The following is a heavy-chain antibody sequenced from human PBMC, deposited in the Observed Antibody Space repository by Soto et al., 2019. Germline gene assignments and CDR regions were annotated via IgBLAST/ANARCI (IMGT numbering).Heavy chain of an antibody. CDR2: IIPIFGTA. Sequence: SVKVSCKASGGTFSSYAISWVRQAPGQGLEWMGGIIPIFGTANYAQKFQGRVTITADESTSTAYMELSSLRSEDTAVYYCAREYQQLAHYYYGMDVWGQGTTVTVSS. J-gene: IGHJ6*02. CDR3: AREYQQLAHYYYGMDV. D-gene: IGHD6-13*01. CDR1: GGTFSSYA. V-gene: IGHV1-69*13.